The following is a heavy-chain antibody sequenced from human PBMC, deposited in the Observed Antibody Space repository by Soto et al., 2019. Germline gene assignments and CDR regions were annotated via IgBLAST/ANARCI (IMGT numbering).Heavy chain of an antibody. J-gene: IGHJ3*02. V-gene: IGHV3-23*01. CDR3: AKGLGGYCSGGSCYRDAFDI. CDR2: ISGSGGST. CDR1: GFTFSSYA. Sequence: GGSLRLSCAASGFTFSSYAMSWVRQAPGKGLEWVSAISGSGGSTYYADSVKGRFTISRDNSKNTLYLQMNSLRAEDTAVYYCAKGLGGYCSGGSCYRDAFDIWGQGTIVTVSS. D-gene: IGHD2-15*01.